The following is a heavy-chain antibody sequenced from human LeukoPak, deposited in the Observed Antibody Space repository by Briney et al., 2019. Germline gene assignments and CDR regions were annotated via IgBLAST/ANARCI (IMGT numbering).Heavy chain of an antibody. J-gene: IGHJ5*02. V-gene: IGHV4-34*01. D-gene: IGHD4-23*01. Sequence: SETLSLTCAVYGGTFSGYYWSWIRQPPGKGLEWIGEIDHSGSTNYNPSLKGRVTISVDTSKNQFSLKLSSVTAADTAVYYCARPLYGGNSAVGFDPWGQGTLVTVSS. CDR1: GGTFSGYY. CDR3: ARPLYGGNSAVGFDP. CDR2: IDHSGST.